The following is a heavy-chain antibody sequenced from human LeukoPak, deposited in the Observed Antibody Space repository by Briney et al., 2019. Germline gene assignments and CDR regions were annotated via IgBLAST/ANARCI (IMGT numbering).Heavy chain of an antibody. V-gene: IGHV3-23*01. D-gene: IGHD2-2*01. CDR3: AKDLRQVPAAGNAFDI. J-gene: IGHJ3*02. CDR1: GFTFSSYA. CDR2: ISGSGGST. Sequence: GGSLRLSCAASGFTFSSYAMSWVRQAPGKGLEWVAAISGSGGSTYYADSVKGRFTISKDNSKNTLYLQMNSLRAEDTAVYYCAKDLRQVPAAGNAFDIWGQGKMVTVSS.